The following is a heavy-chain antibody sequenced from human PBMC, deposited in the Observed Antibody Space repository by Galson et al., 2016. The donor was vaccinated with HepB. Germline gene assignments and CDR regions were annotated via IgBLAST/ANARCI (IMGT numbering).Heavy chain of an antibody. D-gene: IGHD3-16*01. CDR2: IYYSGSP. CDR3: VGDRRDYDYLWGSSELRSAFDI. CDR1: GGSISSGDYY. Sequence: TLSLTCTVSGGSISSGDYYWTWIRQHPGKGLEWIGHIYYSGSPDYNPSLKSRLTISVDTSKNHFSLKLSSVTAADTGVYYCVGDRRDYDYLWGSSELRSAFDIWGQGTTVTVSS. J-gene: IGHJ3*02. V-gene: IGHV4-31*03.